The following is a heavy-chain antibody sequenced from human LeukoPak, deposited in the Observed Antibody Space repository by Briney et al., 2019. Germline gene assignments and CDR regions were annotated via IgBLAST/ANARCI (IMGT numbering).Heavy chain of an antibody. CDR2: INHSGST. CDR1: GFSLSTSGVG. J-gene: IGHJ4*02. Sequence: SGPTLVKPTQTLTLTCTFSGFSLSTSGVGVGWIRQPPGKGLEWIGEINHSGSTNYNPSPKSRVHISVDTSNNQFSLQLSLDTAADTAVYYCAGGRYYYGSGRCYFDYWGQGTLVTVSS. D-gene: IGHD3-10*01. V-gene: IGHV4-39*07. CDR3: AGGRYYYGSGRCYFDY.